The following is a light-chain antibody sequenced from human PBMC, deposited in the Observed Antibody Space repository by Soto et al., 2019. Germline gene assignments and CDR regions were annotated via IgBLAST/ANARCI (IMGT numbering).Light chain of an antibody. CDR2: AAS. J-gene: IGKJ4*01. Sequence: DIQLTQSPSFLSASVGDRVTITCRASQGISSYLAWYQQKPGKAPKLLIFAASTLHSGVPSRFSGSGSGTEFTLTISSLLPEDFATYYCQHLHSYPLTFGGGTKVEMK. V-gene: IGKV1-9*01. CDR1: QGISSY. CDR3: QHLHSYPLT.